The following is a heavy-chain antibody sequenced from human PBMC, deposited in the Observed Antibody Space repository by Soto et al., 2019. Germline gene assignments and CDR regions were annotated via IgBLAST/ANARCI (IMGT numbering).Heavy chain of an antibody. CDR2: IYPGDSDT. Sequence: GESLKISCKGSGYSFTSYWIGWVRQMPGKGLEWMGIIYPGDSDTRYSPSFQGQVTISADKSISTAYLQWGSLKASDTAMYYCARGRRSSNSCYPHYYSFYGMGVWGQATTVPVSS. D-gene: IGHD2-2*01. CDR3: ARGRRSSNSCYPHYYSFYGMGV. V-gene: IGHV5-51*01. CDR1: GYSFTSYW. J-gene: IGHJ6*02.